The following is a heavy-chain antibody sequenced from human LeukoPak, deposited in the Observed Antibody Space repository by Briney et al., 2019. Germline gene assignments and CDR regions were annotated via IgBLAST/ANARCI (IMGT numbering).Heavy chain of an antibody. Sequence: PGGSLKLSWEASGLTLSSYAMHWVRQAPGRGLKWVAIISHDGSSKYYGDTVKGRFTISRDNSKNTLYLQLNSLRAEDTAVYYCARDGYYYYGMDVWGQGTTVTVSS. V-gene: IGHV3-30-3*01. CDR2: ISHDGSSK. CDR1: GLTLSSYA. J-gene: IGHJ6*02. CDR3: ARDGYYYYGMDV.